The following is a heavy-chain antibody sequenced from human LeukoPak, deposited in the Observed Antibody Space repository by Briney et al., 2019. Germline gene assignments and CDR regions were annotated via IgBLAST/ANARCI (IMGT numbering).Heavy chain of an antibody. CDR1: GGSFSGYY. CDR3: VAGRYYYGSGSYLSYYYYGMDV. J-gene: IGHJ6*02. V-gene: IGHV4-34*01. Sequence: SETLSLTCAVYGGSFSGYYWSWIRQPPGKGLEWIGEINHSGSTNYNPSLKSRVTISVDTSKNQFSLKLSSVTAADTAVYYCVAGRYYYGSGSYLSYYYYGMDVWGQGTTVTVSS. CDR2: INHSGST. D-gene: IGHD3-10*01.